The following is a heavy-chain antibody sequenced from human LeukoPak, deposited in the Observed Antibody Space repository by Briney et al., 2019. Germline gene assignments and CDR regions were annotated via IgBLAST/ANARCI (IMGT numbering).Heavy chain of an antibody. Sequence: ASVNVSRMASGYTFTRYYMHWVRQAPGRGGEWVGWINPNSGGTNYAQKFQGRVTMTRDTSISTAYMELSRLRSDDTAVYYCARANAPRYYDFWSGYTDAFDIWGQGTMVTVSS. D-gene: IGHD3-3*01. CDR2: INPNSGGT. J-gene: IGHJ3*02. CDR3: ARANAPRYYDFWSGYTDAFDI. CDR1: GYTFTRYY. V-gene: IGHV1-2*02.